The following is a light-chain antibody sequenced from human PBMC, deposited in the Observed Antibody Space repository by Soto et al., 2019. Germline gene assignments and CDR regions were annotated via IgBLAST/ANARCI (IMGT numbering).Light chain of an antibody. CDR1: QSVSSSY. Sequence: EIVLTQSPGTLSLSPGERATLSCRASQSVSSSYLAWYQQKPGQAPRLLIYGASSRATGIPDRFSGSGSGTDFTLTISRLEPEDFAVYYCQQYGSSRKLTFSGGTKVEIK. J-gene: IGKJ4*01. CDR2: GAS. CDR3: QQYGSSRKLT. V-gene: IGKV3-20*01.